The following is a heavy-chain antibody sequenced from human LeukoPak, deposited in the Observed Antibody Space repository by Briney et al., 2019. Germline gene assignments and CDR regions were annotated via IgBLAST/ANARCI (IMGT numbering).Heavy chain of an antibody. CDR2: IKQDGSEK. CDR1: GFTFSSYW. D-gene: IGHD5-12*01. CDR3: ARGKATITWYYFDY. Sequence: GGSLRLSCAASGFTFSSYWMSWVRQAPGQGLEWVANIKQDGSEKYYVDSVKGRFTISRDNAKNSLYLQMNGLRAEDTAVYYCARGKATITWYYFDYWGQGTLVTVSS. V-gene: IGHV3-7*01. J-gene: IGHJ4*02.